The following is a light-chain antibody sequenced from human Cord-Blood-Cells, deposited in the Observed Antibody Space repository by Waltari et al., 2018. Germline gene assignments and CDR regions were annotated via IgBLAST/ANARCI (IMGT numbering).Light chain of an antibody. CDR1: SSDVGGYNY. V-gene: IGLV2-14*01. CDR2: ELS. CDR3: SSHTSSSTHVV. Sequence: QSALTHPASVAGSPGRSITISCPGTSSDVGGYNYVSWYQQHPGKAPKLMIYELSNRPSGVSNRFYGSKSGNTASLTSSGLQAEDEADYYCSSHTSSSTHVVFGGGTKLTVL. J-gene: IGLJ2*01.